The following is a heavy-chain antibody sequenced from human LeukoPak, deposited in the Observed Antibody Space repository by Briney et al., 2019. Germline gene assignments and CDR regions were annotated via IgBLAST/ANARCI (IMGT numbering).Heavy chain of an antibody. CDR3: SGDPGDY. Sequence: GGSPRLSCAASGFTFSEYWMSWVRQAPGKGLEWVANINQDGSETYYVDSVEGRFTISRDNAKNSLFLQMSSLRAEDTAVYFCSGDPGDYWGQGTLVTVSS. CDR2: INQDGSET. V-gene: IGHV3-7*04. J-gene: IGHJ4*02. D-gene: IGHD7-27*01. CDR1: GFTFSEYW.